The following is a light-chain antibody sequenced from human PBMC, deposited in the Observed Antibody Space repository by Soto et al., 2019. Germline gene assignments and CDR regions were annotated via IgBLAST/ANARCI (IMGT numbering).Light chain of an antibody. CDR1: QSVSSNY. V-gene: IGKV3-20*01. CDR3: QQHGSSPQT. CDR2: SAS. Sequence: IALTQSPGTMFLSTCERGTPSCRSSQSVSSNYLAWYQQKPGQAPRLLIYSASSRATGIPDRFSGSGSGTDFTLTISRLEPEDFAVYYCQQHGSSPQTFGQGTKVDI. J-gene: IGKJ1*01.